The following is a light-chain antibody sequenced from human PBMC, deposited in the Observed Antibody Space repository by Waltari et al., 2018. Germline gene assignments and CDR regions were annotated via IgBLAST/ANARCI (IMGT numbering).Light chain of an antibody. CDR2: DAS. V-gene: IGKV3-15*01. Sequence: ELVMTQSPATLSVSPGERATLSCRASQNVRSRLAWYQQKPGQAPRLLIYDASARATGIPARFSGSGSGTEFTLTISSLQSEDFAVYFCQQYDNWPPLTFGGGTKVEIK. CDR1: QNVRSR. J-gene: IGKJ4*01. CDR3: QQYDNWPPLT.